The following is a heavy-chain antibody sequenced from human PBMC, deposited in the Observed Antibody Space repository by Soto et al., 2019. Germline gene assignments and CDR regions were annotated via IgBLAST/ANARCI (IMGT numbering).Heavy chain of an antibody. D-gene: IGHD6-19*01. Sequence: GGSLRLSCAASGFTFSSCAINWVRQAPGKGPEWVSAISGSGDKTYYADSVKGRFAISRDNSRNTLYLQMNRLRAEDTAVYYCAREEKWAVTGLIFLDYWGQGTLVTVSS. CDR3: AREEKWAVTGLIFLDY. CDR1: GFTFSSCA. V-gene: IGHV3-23*01. CDR2: ISGSGDKT. J-gene: IGHJ4*02.